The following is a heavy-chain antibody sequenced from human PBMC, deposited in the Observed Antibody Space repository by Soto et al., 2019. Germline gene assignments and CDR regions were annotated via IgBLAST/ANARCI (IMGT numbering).Heavy chain of an antibody. D-gene: IGHD6-6*01. Sequence: GGSLRLSCAASGFTFSSYAMSWVRQAPGKGLEWVSAISGSGGSTYYADSVKGRFTISRDNSKNKLYLQMNSLRAEDTAVYYCAKEKGYSSSYYNYYYYYYMDVWGKGTTVTVSS. CDR1: GFTFSSYA. J-gene: IGHJ6*03. V-gene: IGHV3-23*01. CDR3: AKEKGYSSSYYNYYYYYYMDV. CDR2: ISGSGGST.